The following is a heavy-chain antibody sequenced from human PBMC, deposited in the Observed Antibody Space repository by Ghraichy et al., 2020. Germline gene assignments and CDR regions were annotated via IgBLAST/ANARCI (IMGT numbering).Heavy chain of an antibody. V-gene: IGHV3-48*02. CDR2: ITSSSRTI. J-gene: IGHJ6*02. D-gene: IGHD4-23*01. Sequence: GGSLRLSCVASGFTLSSYSMNWVRKSPGKGLEWVAYITSSSRTISYADSVKGRFTVSRDTAQNSLYLQMNSLRDEDTAIYYCARGATVVRFFYYDGMDVWGQGTTVTVSS. CDR3: ARGATVVRFFYYDGMDV. CDR1: GFTLSSYS.